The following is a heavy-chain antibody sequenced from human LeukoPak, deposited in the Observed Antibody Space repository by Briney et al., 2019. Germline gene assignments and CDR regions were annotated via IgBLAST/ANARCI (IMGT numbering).Heavy chain of an antibody. Sequence: GGSLRLSCAASGFTFSSYAMHWVRQAPGKGLEWVAVISYDGSNKYYADSVKGRFTISRDNSKNTLYLQMNSLRAEDTAVYYCARVHVLGSLPADDDYWGQGTLVTVSS. V-gene: IGHV3-30-3*01. J-gene: IGHJ4*02. CDR1: GFTFSSYA. CDR3: ARVHVLGSLPADDDY. CDR2: ISYDGSNK. D-gene: IGHD3-16*02.